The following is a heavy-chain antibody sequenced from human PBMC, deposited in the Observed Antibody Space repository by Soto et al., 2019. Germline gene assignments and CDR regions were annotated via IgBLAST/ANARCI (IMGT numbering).Heavy chain of an antibody. V-gene: IGHV3-7*03. Sequence: GGSLRLSCVGSGFTFSTYWLSWVRQAPGKGLEWVGNIKEDGSDKNYVDSVKGRFTMSRDNAQYSLYLQMSSLRAEDTAVYYRAREIVGANSFYDYWGPGTKVTVSS. CDR2: IKEDGSDK. CDR1: GFTFSTYW. D-gene: IGHD1-26*01. CDR3: AREIVGANSFYDY. J-gene: IGHJ4*02.